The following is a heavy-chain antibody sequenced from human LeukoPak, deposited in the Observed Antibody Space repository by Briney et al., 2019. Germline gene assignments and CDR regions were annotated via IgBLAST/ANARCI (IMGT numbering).Heavy chain of an antibody. CDR3: ATGVYGGDYDWFDP. D-gene: IGHD4-23*01. Sequence: ASVKVSCKASGGTFSSYAISWVRQAPGQGLEWMGRIIPIFGTANYAQKFQGRVTITTDESTSTAYMELSSMRSEDTAVYYCATGVYGGDYDWFDPLGQGTLVTVSS. J-gene: IGHJ5*02. CDR2: IIPIFGTA. CDR1: GGTFSSYA. V-gene: IGHV1-69*05.